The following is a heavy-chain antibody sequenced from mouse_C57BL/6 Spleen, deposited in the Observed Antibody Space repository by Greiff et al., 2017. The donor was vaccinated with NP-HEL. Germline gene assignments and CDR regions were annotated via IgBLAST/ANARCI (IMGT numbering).Heavy chain of an antibody. CDR2: IYPRSGNT. D-gene: IGHD2-2*01. Sequence: VQLQQSGAELARPGASVKLSCKASGYTFTSYGISWVKQRTGQGLEWIGEIYPRSGNTYYNEKFKGKATLTADKSSSTAYMELRSLTSEESAVYFWAITSTMVTTYYFDYWGQGTTLTVSS. CDR3: AITSTMVTTYYFDY. J-gene: IGHJ2*01. V-gene: IGHV1-81*01. CDR1: GYTFTSYG.